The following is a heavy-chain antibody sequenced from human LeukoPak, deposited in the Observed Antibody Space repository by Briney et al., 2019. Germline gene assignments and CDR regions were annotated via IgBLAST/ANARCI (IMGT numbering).Heavy chain of an antibody. Sequence: SQTLSLTCTVSGGSISSGSYYWSWIRQPAGKGLEWIGRIYTSGSTNYNPSLKSRVTISVDTSKSQFSLKLRSVTAADTAVYYCARLRGIGARPYYFDYWGQGTLVTVSS. CDR3: ARLRGIGARPYYFDY. CDR2: IYTSGST. J-gene: IGHJ4*02. CDR1: GGSISSGSYY. D-gene: IGHD3-16*01. V-gene: IGHV4-61*02.